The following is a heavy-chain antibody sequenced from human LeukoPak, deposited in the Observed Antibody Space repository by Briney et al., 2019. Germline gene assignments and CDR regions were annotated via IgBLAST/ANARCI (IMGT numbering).Heavy chain of an antibody. J-gene: IGHJ4*02. CDR1: GYSFSNYW. D-gene: IGHD2-15*01. Sequence: GASLQISCQSSGYSFSNYWIGWVRQLPGEGLQWMGIIYPGDSNTRYSPSFRGQVTISADKSISTAYLQWNSLKASDTAMYYCARDSGGSSLYNFDYWGQGTLVTVSS. CDR3: ARDSGGSSLYNFDY. CDR2: IYPGDSNT. V-gene: IGHV5-51*01.